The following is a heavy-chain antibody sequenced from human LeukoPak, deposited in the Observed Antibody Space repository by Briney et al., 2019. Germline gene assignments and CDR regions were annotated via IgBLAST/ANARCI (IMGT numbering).Heavy chain of an antibody. Sequence: SETLSLTCTVSGGSISRYSWSWIRQPPGKGLEWIGYVYYSGSTNYNPSLKSRVTISVDTSKNQFSLKLSSVTAADTAVYYCAREDSSSLDYWGQGTLVTVSS. J-gene: IGHJ4*02. V-gene: IGHV4-59*01. D-gene: IGHD6-6*01. CDR2: VYYSGST. CDR3: AREDSSSLDY. CDR1: GGSISRYS.